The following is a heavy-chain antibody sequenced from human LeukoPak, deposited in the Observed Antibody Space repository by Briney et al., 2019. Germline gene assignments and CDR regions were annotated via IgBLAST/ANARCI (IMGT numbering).Heavy chain of an antibody. D-gene: IGHD4-23*01. CDR1: GFTFSSYA. V-gene: IGHV3-30-3*01. Sequence: GGSLRLSCAASGFTFSSYAMHWVRQAPGKGLEWVAVISYDGSNKYYADSVKGRFTISRDNSKNTLYLQMNSLRAEDTAVYYCASLGGAYGGRLDYWGQGTLVTVSS. CDR3: ASLGGAYGGRLDY. J-gene: IGHJ4*02. CDR2: ISYDGSNK.